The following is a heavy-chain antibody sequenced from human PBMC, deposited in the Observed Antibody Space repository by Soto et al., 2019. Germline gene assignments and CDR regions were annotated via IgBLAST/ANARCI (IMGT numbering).Heavy chain of an antibody. CDR3: ARKTPGIFWYLEL. CDR1: GGSISSGGYS. V-gene: IGHV4-31*11. Sequence: QVQLQESGPGLVKPSQTLSLTCAVSGGSISSGGYSWSWIRQHPGKGLEFIGSIYYSGNTYYNPSXXXRXXRSVDTSKNLFSLRLRSVTSADTAVYCCARKTPGIFWYLELWGLGTLVTVSS. D-gene: IGHD6-13*01. CDR2: IYYSGNT. J-gene: IGHJ2*01.